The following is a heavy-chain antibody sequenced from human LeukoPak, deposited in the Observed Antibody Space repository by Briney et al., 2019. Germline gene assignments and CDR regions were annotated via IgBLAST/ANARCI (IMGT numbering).Heavy chain of an antibody. Sequence: PSQTLSLTCTVSGGSISSGSYYWSWIRQPAGKGLEWIGRIYTSGSTNYNPSLKSRVTISVDTSKNQFSLKLSSVTAADTAVYYCARDLLDYYDSSGYYAPWGQGTLVTVSS. CDR2: IYTSGST. J-gene: IGHJ4*02. CDR1: GGSISSGSYY. D-gene: IGHD3-22*01. V-gene: IGHV4-61*02. CDR3: ARDLLDYYDSSGYYAP.